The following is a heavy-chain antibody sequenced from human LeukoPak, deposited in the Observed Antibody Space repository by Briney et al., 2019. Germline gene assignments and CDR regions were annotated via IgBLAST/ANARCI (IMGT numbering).Heavy chain of an antibody. CDR3: AKGPILTGYYTDY. CDR1: GFTFSTYA. D-gene: IGHD3-9*01. Sequence: GGSLRLSCAASGFTFSTYAMSWVRQAAGKGLEWVSLISGSGGGTYYADSVKGRFTISRDNAKNSLYLQMNSLRAEDTALYYCAKGPILTGYYTDYWGQGTLVTVSS. J-gene: IGHJ4*02. V-gene: IGHV3-23*01. CDR2: ISGSGGGT.